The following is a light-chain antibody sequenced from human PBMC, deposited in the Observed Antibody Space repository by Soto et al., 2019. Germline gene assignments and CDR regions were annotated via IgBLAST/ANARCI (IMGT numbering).Light chain of an antibody. CDR2: DAS. CDR1: QSITGN. V-gene: IGKV3-15*01. J-gene: IGKJ4*01. CDR3: QQYNNWPLT. Sequence: EIVMTQSPATLSVSPGERVTLSCRASQSITGNLTWYQQKPGQAPRLLIYDASTRATGIPARFSGSGSGTEFTLTISSLQSEDFAVYYCQQYNNWPLTFGGGTKVEIK.